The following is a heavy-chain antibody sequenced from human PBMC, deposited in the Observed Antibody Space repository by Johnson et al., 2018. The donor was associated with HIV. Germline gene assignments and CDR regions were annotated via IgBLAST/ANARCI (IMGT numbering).Heavy chain of an antibody. D-gene: IGHD4-23*01. J-gene: IGHJ3*02. CDR2: IKSKTDGGTT. CDR1: GLSFSDYG. V-gene: IGHV3-15*01. Sequence: VQLVESGGGVVQPGRSVRLSCTASGLSFSDYGMHWVRQAPGPGLEWVGRIKSKTDGGTTDYAAPVKGRFTISRGDSKTTLYLQMDSLRAEDAAVYFCAKSPGKDYGGNSGGFDSWGQGTMVTVSS. CDR3: AKSPGKDYGGNSGGFDS.